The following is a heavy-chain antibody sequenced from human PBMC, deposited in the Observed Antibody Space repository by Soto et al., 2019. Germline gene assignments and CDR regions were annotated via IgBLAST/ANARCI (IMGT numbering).Heavy chain of an antibody. J-gene: IGHJ6*02. D-gene: IGHD5-12*01. CDR3: ARRPATGYDPPMVYYYYYGMDV. Sequence: ASVKVSCKASGYTFTGYYMHWVRQAPGQGLEWMGWINPNSGGTNYAQKFQGRVTMTRDTSISTAYMELSRLRSDDTAVYYCARRPATGYDPPMVYYYYYGMDVWGQGTTVTVSS. CDR2: INPNSGGT. V-gene: IGHV1-2*02. CDR1: GYTFTGYY.